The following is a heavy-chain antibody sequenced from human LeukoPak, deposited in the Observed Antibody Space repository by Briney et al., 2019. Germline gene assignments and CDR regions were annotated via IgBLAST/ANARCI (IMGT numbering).Heavy chain of an antibody. CDR2: INHSGST. Sequence: PSETLSLTCAVYGGSFSGYYWSWIRQPPGKGLEWIGEINHSGSTNYNPSLKSRVTISVDTSKNQFSLKLSSVTAADTAVYYCARAVAGKFDYWGQGTLVTVSS. CDR3: ARAVAGKFDY. D-gene: IGHD2-15*01. J-gene: IGHJ4*02. CDR1: GGSFSGYY. V-gene: IGHV4-34*01.